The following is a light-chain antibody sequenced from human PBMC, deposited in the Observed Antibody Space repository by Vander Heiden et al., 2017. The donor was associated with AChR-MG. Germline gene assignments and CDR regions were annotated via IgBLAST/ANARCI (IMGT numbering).Light chain of an antibody. J-gene: IGKJ4*01. CDR3: WQTLQSPHA. CDR1: RSLLHSNGYNY. V-gene: IGKV2-28*01. CDR2: LGS. Sequence: IVMTQSPLSLPVTLGEAASISCRSSRSLLHSNGYNYLDWYLQKPGQSPQLLIYLGSNRASGVPATFTGSRSGTDFTLRISRVEAEDVGVSYSWQTLQSPHAFGGRTKVAIK.